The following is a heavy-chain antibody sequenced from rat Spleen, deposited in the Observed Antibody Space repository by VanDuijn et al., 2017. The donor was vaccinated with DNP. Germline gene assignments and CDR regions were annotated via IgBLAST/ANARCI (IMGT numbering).Heavy chain of an antibody. D-gene: IGHD1-12*02. CDR1: GFTFSNYG. J-gene: IGHJ3*01. CDR2: ISYDGSET. CDR3: TRPDYSDGSYYYGWFAY. Sequence: EVQLVESGGGLVQPGRSLKLSCAASGFTFSNYGMHWIRQAPTKGLEWVATISYDGSETYYRNSVKGRFTISRNNAKSTLYLQMGSLRSEDTATYYCTRPDYSDGSYYYGWFAYWGQGTLVTVSS. V-gene: IGHV5-29*01.